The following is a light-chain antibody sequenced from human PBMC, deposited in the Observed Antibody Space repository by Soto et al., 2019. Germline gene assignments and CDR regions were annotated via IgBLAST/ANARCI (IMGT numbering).Light chain of an antibody. V-gene: IGKV1-39*01. CDR2: SST. Sequence: DIQMTQSPSSLSASVGDSVTISCRSSQNIDTFLNWYQQKAGEAPKLLIRSSTTLQDGVPSRFTGSGSGTEFALHLRRPQPEDFASLYRQPGHSAPTFGQGTKV. CDR3: QPGHSAPT. CDR1: QNIDTF. J-gene: IGKJ1*01.